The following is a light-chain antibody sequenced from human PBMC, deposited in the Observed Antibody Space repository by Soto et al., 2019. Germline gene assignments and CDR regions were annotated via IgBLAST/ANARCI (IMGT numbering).Light chain of an antibody. CDR1: QSVSSRY. CDR3: QQYGRSPRT. Sequence: EIVLTQSPGNLSLSPGERATLSCRASQSVSSRYLAWYQQKPGQAPRLLIYQTSIRAAGIPARFSASGTGTDFTLTISDVKPDDVATYYCQQYGRSPRTFGQGTKVDIK. V-gene: IGKV3-20*01. CDR2: QTS. J-gene: IGKJ1*01.